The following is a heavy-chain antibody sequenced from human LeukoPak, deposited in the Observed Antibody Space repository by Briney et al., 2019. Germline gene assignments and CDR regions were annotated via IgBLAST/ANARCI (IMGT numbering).Heavy chain of an antibody. D-gene: IGHD5-24*01. J-gene: IGHJ4*02. CDR3: ARERGWPLHYFDY. CDR1: GFTFSTYG. Sequence: GRSLRLSCAASGFTFSTYGMHWVRQAPGKGLEWVAVIWYDGSNKYYADSVKGRFTISRDNSKNTLYLQMTSLRAEDTAVYYCARERGWPLHYFDYWGQGTLVTVSS. V-gene: IGHV3-33*01. CDR2: IWYDGSNK.